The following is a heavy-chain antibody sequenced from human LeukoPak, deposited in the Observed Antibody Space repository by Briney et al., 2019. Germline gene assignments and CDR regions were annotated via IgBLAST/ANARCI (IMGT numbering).Heavy chain of an antibody. J-gene: IGHJ4*02. Sequence: GGSLRLSCAASGFNFSKYWMTWVRQAPGKGLEWVANIKQDGSEKYYVDSVRGRLTISRDNAKNALYLQMNSLRDEDTAVYYCAAAGDYWGQGTLVTVSS. D-gene: IGHD3-10*01. V-gene: IGHV3-7*01. CDR1: GFNFSKYW. CDR2: IKQDGSEK. CDR3: AAAGDY.